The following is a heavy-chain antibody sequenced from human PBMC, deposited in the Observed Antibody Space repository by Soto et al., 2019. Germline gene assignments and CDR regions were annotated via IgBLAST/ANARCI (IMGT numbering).Heavy chain of an antibody. D-gene: IGHD4-17*01. CDR3: ARGTTVTNLYYYYYGMDV. Sequence: SETLSLTCTVSGGSISSGGYYWSWIRQHPGKGLEWIGYIYYSGSTHYNPSLKSRVTISVDTSKNQFSLKLSSVTAADTAVYYCARGTTVTNLYYYYYGMDVWGQGTTVTVSS. J-gene: IGHJ6*02. CDR2: IYYSGST. CDR1: GGSISSGGYY. V-gene: IGHV4-31*03.